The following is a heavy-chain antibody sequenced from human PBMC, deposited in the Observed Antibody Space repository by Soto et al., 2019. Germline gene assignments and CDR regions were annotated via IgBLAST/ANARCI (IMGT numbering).Heavy chain of an antibody. D-gene: IGHD3-10*01. V-gene: IGHV1-69*01. CDR3: ARAFTMVRGVIIEYYDYGMDV. CDR1: GGTFSSYA. CDR2: IIPIFGTA. Sequence: QVQLVQSGAEVKKPGSSVKVSCKASGGTFSSYAISWVRQAPGQGLDWMGGIIPIFGTANYAQKCQGRVTIPADESTSTAYMERSSLRSEDTAVYYCARAFTMVRGVIIEYYDYGMDVWGQGTTVTVSS. J-gene: IGHJ6*02.